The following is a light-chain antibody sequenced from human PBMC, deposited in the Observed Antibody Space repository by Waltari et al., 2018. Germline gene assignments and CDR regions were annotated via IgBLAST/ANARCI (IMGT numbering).Light chain of an antibody. CDR1: QDISES. V-gene: IGKV1-27*01. CDR2: SAS. Sequence: DIQMTQSPSSLSASVGDRVTLTCRASQDISESLAWFQQRPGKVPRLLIYSASTLHPGVPSRFSGSGSVTEFTLTISSLQPEDVATYFCQNYNSAPFTFGPGTRMDIK. J-gene: IGKJ3*01. CDR3: QNYNSAPFT.